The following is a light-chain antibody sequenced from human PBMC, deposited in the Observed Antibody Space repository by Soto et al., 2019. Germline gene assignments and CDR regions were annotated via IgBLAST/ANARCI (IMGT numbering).Light chain of an antibody. J-gene: IGLJ2*01. CDR3: QXWDSSSDVV. Sequence: SYELTQPPSVSVAPGKTARITCGGNNIGSKSVHWYQQKPGQAPVLVIYYDSDRPSGIPERFSGSNSGNTATLTISRVEAGXEXXXYCQXWDSSSDVVFGGGTKVTVL. CDR2: YDS. CDR1: NIGSKS. V-gene: IGLV3-21*04.